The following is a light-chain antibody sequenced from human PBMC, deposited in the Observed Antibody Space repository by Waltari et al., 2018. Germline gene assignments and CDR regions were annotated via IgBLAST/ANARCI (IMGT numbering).Light chain of an antibody. CDR3: QQYYSNPFT. V-gene: IGKV4-1*01. Sequence: DIVMTQSPDSLAVSLGERATINCKSSQSVLYSSNIKNYLAWYQQKPGEPPKLLICWASNRESGVPDRFSGSGSGTDFTPAISSLQAEYVAVYYCQQYYSNPFTFGPGTKVGIK. CDR1: QSVLYSSNIKNY. CDR2: WAS. J-gene: IGKJ3*01.